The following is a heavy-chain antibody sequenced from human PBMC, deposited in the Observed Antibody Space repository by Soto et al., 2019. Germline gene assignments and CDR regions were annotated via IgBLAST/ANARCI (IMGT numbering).Heavy chain of an antibody. CDR2: ISGSGGST. Sequence: PGGSLGLSCAASGFTFSSYAMSWVRQAPGKGLEWVSAISGSGGSTYYADSVKGRFTISRDNSKNTLYLQMNSLRAEDTAVYYCAKDQEFRPSSPFDYWGQGTLVTVSS. CDR1: GFTFSSYA. J-gene: IGHJ4*02. V-gene: IGHV3-23*01. D-gene: IGHD2-21*01. CDR3: AKDQEFRPSSPFDY.